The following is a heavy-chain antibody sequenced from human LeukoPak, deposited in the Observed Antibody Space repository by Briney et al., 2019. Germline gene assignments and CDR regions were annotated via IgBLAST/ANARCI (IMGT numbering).Heavy chain of an antibody. J-gene: IGHJ3*02. V-gene: IGHV3-7*01. D-gene: IGHD6-13*01. CDR1: GPTLSTYW. Sequence: GGPLRLSCAPSGPTLSTYWMIWVRQPPGKGLEWVANIKQDGREKYYVDSVKGRFNITSVYAKNSLYLQMNSLRAEDTAVYYCASRQQLPGGAFDIWGQGTMVTVSS. CDR2: IKQDGREK. CDR3: ASRQQLPGGAFDI.